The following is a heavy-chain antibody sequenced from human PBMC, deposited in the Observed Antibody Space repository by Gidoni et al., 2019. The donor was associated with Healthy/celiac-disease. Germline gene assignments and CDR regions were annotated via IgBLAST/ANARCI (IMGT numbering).Heavy chain of an antibody. CDR1: GYTFTDYY. V-gene: IGHV1-2*04. Sequence: QVQLVQSGAEVKKPGASVKVSCKASGYTFTDYYVHWVRQAPGQGLEWMGWVNPNSGGTNYAQQFRGLVTMTRDTSINTAYMDRISLKVDDTAVYFCARATMFRGVITTSFDFWGQGSAVTVSS. J-gene: IGHJ4*02. D-gene: IGHD3-10*01. CDR2: VNPNSGGT. CDR3: ARATMFRGVITTSFDF.